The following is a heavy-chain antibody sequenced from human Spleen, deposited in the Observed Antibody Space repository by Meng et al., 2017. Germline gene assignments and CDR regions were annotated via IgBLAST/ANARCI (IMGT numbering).Heavy chain of an antibody. D-gene: IGHD4-11*01. CDR1: VGRFCDYY. CDR3: ARGPTTMAHDFDY. V-gene: IGHV4-34*01. J-gene: IGHJ4*02. CDR2: INHSGST. Sequence: QVLLPQWGAGLLKPSETLLLPGVFSVGRFCDYYWSWIRQPPGKGLEWIGEINHSGSTNYNPSLESRATISVDTSQNNLSLKLSSVTAADSAVYYCARGPTTMAHDFDYWGQGTLVTVSS.